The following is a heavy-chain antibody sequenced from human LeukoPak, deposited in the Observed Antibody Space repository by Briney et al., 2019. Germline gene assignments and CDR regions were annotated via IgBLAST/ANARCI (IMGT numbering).Heavy chain of an antibody. CDR3: AREVWGMDGYNFYPDY. CDR1: GGSLSNSSYY. V-gene: IGHV4-39*07. D-gene: IGHD5-24*01. J-gene: IGHJ4*02. Sequence: SETLSLTCTDSGGSLSNSSYYWAWLRQPPGQGLEWFRSIYYSGSTNYNSSLKSRVTISVDTSKNQFSLKLSSVTAADTAVYYCAREVWGMDGYNFYPDYWGQGTLVTVSS. CDR2: IYYSGST.